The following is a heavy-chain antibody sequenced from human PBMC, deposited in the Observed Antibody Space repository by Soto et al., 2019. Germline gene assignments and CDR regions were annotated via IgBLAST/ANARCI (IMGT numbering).Heavy chain of an antibody. V-gene: IGHV4-4*02. J-gene: IGHJ5*02. CDR3: AREIVTAGGNNYFDP. CDR2: VYHTGDT. Sequence: SETLSLTCGVSGGTVAGSHWWSWVRQSPGRGLEWIGNVYHTGDTNFNPSLQSRVTFSVDKSNNQFSLRLTSVTAADTAVYFCAREIVTAGGNNYFDPWGPGTLVTVSS. D-gene: IGHD2-21*02. CDR1: GGTVAGSHW.